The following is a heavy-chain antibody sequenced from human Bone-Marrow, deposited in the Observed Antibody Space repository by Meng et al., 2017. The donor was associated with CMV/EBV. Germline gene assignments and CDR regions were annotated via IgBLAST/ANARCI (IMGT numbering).Heavy chain of an antibody. CDR2: INPNSGGT. J-gene: IGHJ6*02. V-gene: IGHV1-2*02. D-gene: IGHD6-25*01. Sequence: ASVKVSCKASGYTFTGYYMHWVRQAPGQGLEWMGWINPNSGGTNYAQKFQGRVTMTRDASTSTAYMELSRLRSEDTAVYYCARRLPQRRDTGYQPSRARYYGMDVWGQGTTVTVSS. CDR1: GYTFTGYY. CDR3: ARRLPQRRDTGYQPSRARYYGMDV.